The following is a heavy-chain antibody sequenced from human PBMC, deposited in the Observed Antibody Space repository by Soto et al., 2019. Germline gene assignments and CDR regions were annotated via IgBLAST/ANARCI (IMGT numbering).Heavy chain of an antibody. CDR1: GGSISSYY. CDR3: ARAFQSGSVRGVPLFDY. D-gene: IGHD3-10*01. V-gene: IGHV4-59*01. J-gene: IGHJ4*02. CDR2: IYYSGST. Sequence: TSETLSLTCTVSGGSISSYYWSWIRQPPGKGLEWIGYIYYSGSTNYNPSLKSRVTISVDTSKNQFSLKLSSVTAADTAVYYCARAFQSGSVRGVPLFDYWGQGTLVTVSS.